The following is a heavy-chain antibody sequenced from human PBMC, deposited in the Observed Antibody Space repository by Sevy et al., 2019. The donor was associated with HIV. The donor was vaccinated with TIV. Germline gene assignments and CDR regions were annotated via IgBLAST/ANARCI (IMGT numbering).Heavy chain of an antibody. V-gene: IGHV3-48*03. CDR2: ISNSGSTT. D-gene: IGHD4-17*01. CDR1: GFLFSSYD. J-gene: IGHJ4*02. CDR3: ARDLPPSATTVAHFDC. Sequence: GGSLRLSCAASGFLFSSYDMYWVRQSPGKGLEWVSYISNSGSTTQYSDSVRGRFNISRDDAKRLLFLQMNSLRAEDRAVYYCARDLPPSATTVAHFDCWGQGTLVTVSS.